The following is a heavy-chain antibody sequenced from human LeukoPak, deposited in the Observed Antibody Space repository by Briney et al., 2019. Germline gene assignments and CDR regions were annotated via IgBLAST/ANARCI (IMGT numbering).Heavy chain of an antibody. D-gene: IGHD5-24*01. V-gene: IGHV3-21*01. Sequence: GGSLRLSCAASGFTFSSYSMNWVRQAPGKGLEWVSSISTSSTYIYYADSVKGRFTISRDNAKNPLYLQMNSLRAEDTAVYYCARDLDGYNYIGYYYYYGMDVWGQGTTVTVSS. CDR1: GFTFSSYS. CDR2: ISTSSTYI. J-gene: IGHJ6*02. CDR3: ARDLDGYNYIGYYYYYGMDV.